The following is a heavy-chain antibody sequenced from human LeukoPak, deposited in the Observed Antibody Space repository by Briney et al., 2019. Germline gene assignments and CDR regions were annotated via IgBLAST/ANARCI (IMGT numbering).Heavy chain of an antibody. J-gene: IGHJ4*02. V-gene: IGHV3-23*01. CDR1: GFTVSSNY. CDR3: AKAHRTAWYYFDY. D-gene: IGHD6-19*01. Sequence: GGSLRLSCAASGFTVSSNYMSWVRQAPGKGLEWVSVIGGKSGNTYYADSVKGRFTISRDNSKNTLYLQMNSLRAEDTAVYYCAKAHRTAWYYFDYWGQGTLVTVSS. CDR2: IGGKSGNT.